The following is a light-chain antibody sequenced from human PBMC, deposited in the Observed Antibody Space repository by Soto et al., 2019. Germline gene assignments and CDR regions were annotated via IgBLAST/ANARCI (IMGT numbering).Light chain of an antibody. V-gene: IGLV1-44*01. CDR1: SSNIGSNT. CDR2: SND. J-gene: IGLJ2*01. CDR3: ATWDDGLNWLV. Sequence: QLVLTQPPPASGTPGQRVTIFCSGSSSNIGSNTVNWYQQFPGTAPKLLIYSNDQRPSGVPDRFSGSRSGTSASLAISGLQSEDEANYACATWDDGLNWLVFGGGTKLTVL.